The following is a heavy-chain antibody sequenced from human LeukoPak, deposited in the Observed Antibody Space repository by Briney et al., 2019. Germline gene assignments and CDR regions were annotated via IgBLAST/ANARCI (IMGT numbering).Heavy chain of an antibody. J-gene: IGHJ6*02. V-gene: IGHV3-23*01. CDR2: ISGSGGST. CDR3: ARDCSSTSCYYYGMDV. D-gene: IGHD2-2*01. Sequence: QSGGSLRLSCAASGFTFSSYAMSWVRQAPGKGLEWVSAISGSGGSTYYADSVKGRFTISRDNSKNTLYLQMNSLRAEDTAVYYCARDCSSTSCYYYGMDVWGQGTTVTVSS. CDR1: GFTFSSYA.